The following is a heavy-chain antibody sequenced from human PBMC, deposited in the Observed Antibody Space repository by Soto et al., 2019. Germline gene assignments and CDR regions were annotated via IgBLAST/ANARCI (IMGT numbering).Heavy chain of an antibody. V-gene: IGHV1-8*01. J-gene: IGHJ5*01. D-gene: IGHD2-21*01. CDR2: MNPNSNNT. Sequence: QVQLVQSGAEVKTPGASVKVSCKASGYTFASYDINWVRQAPGQGLEWMGWMNPNSNNTGYAQKLXXRXXMTSDIALNIAHMELSSLRSEDTAVYYCARSDGYHFNWLDSWGQGTLVNVSA. CDR3: ARSDGYHFNWLDS. CDR1: GYTFASYD.